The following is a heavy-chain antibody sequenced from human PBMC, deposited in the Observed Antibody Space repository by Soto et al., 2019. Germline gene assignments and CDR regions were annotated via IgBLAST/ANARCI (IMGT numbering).Heavy chain of an antibody. CDR1: GFTFSSYA. CDR3: AKDDKMITFAGVIVL. CDR2: ISYDGSNK. V-gene: IGHV3-30-3*01. Sequence: PGGSLRLSCAASGFTFSSYAMHWVRQAPGKGLEWVAVISYDGSNKYYADSVKGRFTISRDNSKNTLYLQMNSLRAEDTAVYYCAKDDKMITFAGVIVLWGQGTLVTVSS. D-gene: IGHD3-16*01. J-gene: IGHJ5*02.